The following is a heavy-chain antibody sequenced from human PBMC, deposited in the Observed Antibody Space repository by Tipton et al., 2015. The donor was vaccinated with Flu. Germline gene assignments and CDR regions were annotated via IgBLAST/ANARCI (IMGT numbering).Heavy chain of an antibody. Sequence: SLRLSCAASGFTFSSYAMHWVRQAPGKGLEWVAVISYDASSKYYADSVKGRFTISRDNSKNTLYLQMNSLRPEDTAMYYCARGLSWFGYDLDYWGQGSLVTFSS. CDR2: ISYDASSK. CDR1: GFTFSSYA. CDR3: ARGLSWFGYDLDY. D-gene: IGHD5-12*01. V-gene: IGHV3-30-3*01. J-gene: IGHJ4*02.